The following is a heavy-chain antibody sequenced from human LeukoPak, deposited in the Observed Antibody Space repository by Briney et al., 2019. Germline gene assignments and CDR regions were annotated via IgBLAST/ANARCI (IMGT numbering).Heavy chain of an antibody. CDR3: GKEEFGELVIGY. Sequence: GGSLRLSCAASGFTFSDYAMTRVRQAPGKGLEWVSGISDSGSKTYYADSVQGRFTISRDNSKNSLFLQMNSLRAEDTAVYYCGKEEFGELVIGYWGQGILVTVTS. J-gene: IGHJ4*02. CDR2: ISDSGSKT. V-gene: IGHV3-23*01. D-gene: IGHD3-10*01. CDR1: GFTFSDYA.